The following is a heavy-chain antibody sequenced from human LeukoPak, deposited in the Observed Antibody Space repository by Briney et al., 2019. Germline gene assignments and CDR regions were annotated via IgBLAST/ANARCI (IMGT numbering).Heavy chain of an antibody. D-gene: IGHD1-26*01. CDR1: GGSISSYY. CDR3: AGRDY. J-gene: IGHJ4*02. V-gene: IGHV4-4*07. Sequence: PSETLSLTCTVSGGSISSYYWSWIRQPAGKGLEWIGRVYTSGSTNYNPSFRSRVTMSVDTSKNQLSLKLSSVTAADAAVYYCAGRDYWGQGTLVTVSS. CDR2: VYTSGST.